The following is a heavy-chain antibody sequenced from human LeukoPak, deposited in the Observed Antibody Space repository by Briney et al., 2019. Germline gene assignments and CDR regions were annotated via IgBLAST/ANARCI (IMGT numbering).Heavy chain of an antibody. J-gene: IGHJ4*02. Sequence: PGESLKISCKGSGYSFTSYWIGWVRQLPGIGLEWMGIIYLGDSDTRYSPSFQGQVTISADKSISTAYLQWSSLKASDTAMYYCARLRLAMGTTSYFDYWGQGTLVTVSS. CDR2: IYLGDSDT. CDR1: GYSFTSYW. V-gene: IGHV5-51*01. CDR3: ARLRLAMGTTSYFDY. D-gene: IGHD4-11*01.